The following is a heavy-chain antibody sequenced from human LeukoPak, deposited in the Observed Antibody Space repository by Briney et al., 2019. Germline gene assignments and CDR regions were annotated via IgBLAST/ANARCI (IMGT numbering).Heavy chain of an antibody. CDR3: ARESSGYYYKY. J-gene: IGHJ4*02. Sequence: ASETLSLTCAVYGGSFSGYYWSWIRQPPGKGPEWIGEINHSGSTNYNPSLKSRVTISVDTSKNQFSLKLSSVTAADTAVYYCARESSGYYYKYWGQGTLVTVSS. CDR1: GGSFSGYY. D-gene: IGHD3-22*01. V-gene: IGHV4-34*01. CDR2: INHSGST.